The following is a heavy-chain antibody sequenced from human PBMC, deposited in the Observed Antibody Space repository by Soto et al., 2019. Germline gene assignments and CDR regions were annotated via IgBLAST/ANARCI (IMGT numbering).Heavy chain of an antibody. J-gene: IGHJ3*02. CDR2: IWYDGSNK. V-gene: IGHV3-33*01. D-gene: IGHD2-2*01. CDR1: GFTFSSYG. Sequence: GGSLRLSCAASGFTFSSYGMHWVGQAPGKGLEWVAVIWYDGSNKYYADSVRGRFTISRDNSKNTLYLQMNSLRAEDTAVYYCAREILVPAAFDAFDIWGQGTMVTVSS. CDR3: AREILVPAAFDAFDI.